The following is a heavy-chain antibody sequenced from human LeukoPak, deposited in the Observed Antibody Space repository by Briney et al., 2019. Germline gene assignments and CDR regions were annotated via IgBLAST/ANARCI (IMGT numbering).Heavy chain of an antibody. CDR3: ASWGYYFYYFDY. CDR2: IISSGGST. D-gene: IGHD2/OR15-2a*01. V-gene: IGHV3-23*01. Sequence: GGSLRLSCAASGFTFSSYAMSWVRQAPGKGLEWVSAIISSGGSTYYADSVEGRFTISRDNSKNTLYLQMNSLRAEDTAVYYCASWGYYFYYFDYWGQGTLVTVSS. J-gene: IGHJ4*02. CDR1: GFTFSSYA.